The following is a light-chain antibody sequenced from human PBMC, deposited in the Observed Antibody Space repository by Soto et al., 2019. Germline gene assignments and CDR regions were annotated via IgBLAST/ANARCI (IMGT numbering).Light chain of an antibody. J-gene: IGLJ3*02. CDR3: VLYMGGGIGV. CDR2: STN. CDR1: SGSVSTSYY. V-gene: IGLV8-61*01. Sequence: QAVVTQEPSFSVSPGRTVTLTCGLSSGSVSTSYYPSWYQQTPGQAPRTLIYSTNTRSSGVPDRFSGSILGNKAALPITGAKADDESDYYCVLYMGGGIGVFGGGTKLTVL.